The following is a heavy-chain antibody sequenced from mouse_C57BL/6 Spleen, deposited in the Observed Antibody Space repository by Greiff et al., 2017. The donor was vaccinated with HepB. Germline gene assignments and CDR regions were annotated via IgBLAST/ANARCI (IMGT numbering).Heavy chain of an antibody. V-gene: IGHV5-17*01. D-gene: IGHD2-5*01. CDR2: ISSGSSTI. CDR1: GFTFSDYG. Sequence: DVKLVESGGGLVKPGGSLKLSCAASGFTFSDYGMHWVRQAPEKGLEWVAYISSGSSTIYYADTVKGRFTISRDNAKNTLFLQMTSLRSEDTAMYYCARRYYSNYVGYFDYWGQGTTLTVSS. CDR3: ARRYYSNYVGYFDY. J-gene: IGHJ2*01.